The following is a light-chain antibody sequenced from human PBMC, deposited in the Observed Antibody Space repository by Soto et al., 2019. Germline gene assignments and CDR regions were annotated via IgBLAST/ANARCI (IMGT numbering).Light chain of an antibody. CDR3: QSYDTDLTGHVV. J-gene: IGLJ2*01. CDR2: GNS. CDR1: SANIGAGYD. Sequence: QSVLTQPPSVSGAPGQRVTISCTGSSANIGAGYDVHWYQHLPGTAPKLLIYGNSNRPSGVPDRFSGSKSGTSASLAITGLQAEDEADYYCQSYDTDLTGHVVFGGGTKLTVL. V-gene: IGLV1-40*01.